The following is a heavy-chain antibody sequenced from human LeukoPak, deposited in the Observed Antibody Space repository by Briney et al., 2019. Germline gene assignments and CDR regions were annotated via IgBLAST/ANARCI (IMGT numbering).Heavy chain of an antibody. J-gene: IGHJ4*02. CDR2: VYYTGST. CDR1: GGSVSSYY. D-gene: IGHD6-6*01. CDR3: ARHFAYSSSSYFDY. Sequence: KPSETLSLTCSVSGGSVSSYYWGWGQQSPGEGLGWIGYVYYTGSTNYNPSLKSRVTMFEDKSKNQFSLRLYSVTVADTAVYYCARHFAYSSSSYFDYWGQGSLVTVSS. V-gene: IGHV4-59*08.